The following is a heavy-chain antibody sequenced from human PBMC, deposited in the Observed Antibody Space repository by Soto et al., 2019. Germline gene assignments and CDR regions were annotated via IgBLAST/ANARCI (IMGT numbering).Heavy chain of an antibody. CDR2: IQYSGTT. CDR1: CGSITSGCYY. CDR3: ARGQPQYYYDRSGSGAIDF. J-gene: IGHJ4*02. D-gene: IGHD3-22*01. Sequence: SLTCTVSCGSITSGCYYWTWIRQHPGKGLEWIGYIQYSGTTYYNPSLKSRVTISVDTSKNQFSLKLRSVTAADTAVYYCARGQPQYYYDRSGSGAIDFWRKGPLVTVSS. V-gene: IGHV4-31*03.